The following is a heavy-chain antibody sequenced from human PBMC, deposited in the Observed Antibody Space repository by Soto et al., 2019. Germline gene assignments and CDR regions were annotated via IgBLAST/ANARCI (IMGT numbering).Heavy chain of an antibody. CDR2: ILNDASGH. Sequence: QVQLVESGGGVVQPGTSLRLSCAASGFTFSRHGMHWVRQTPGKGLEWLAVILNDASGHWYADSVKRRFPISRDNFENTSYLQMNGLRPADTAMYYCARGDDYPANGFDKRGQGTLINVSS. CDR1: GFTFSRHG. V-gene: IGHV3-33*01. D-gene: IGHD4-17*01. J-gene: IGHJ4*02. CDR3: ARGDDYPANGFDK.